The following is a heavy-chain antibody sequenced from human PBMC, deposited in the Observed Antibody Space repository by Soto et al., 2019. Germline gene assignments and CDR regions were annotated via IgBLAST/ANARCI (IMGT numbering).Heavy chain of an antibody. D-gene: IGHD2-15*01. J-gene: IGHJ5*02. CDR1: GGTFSSYA. V-gene: IGHV1-69*06. Sequence: QVQLVQSGAEVKKPGSSVKVSCKASGGTFSSYAISWVRQAPGQGLEWMGGIIPIFGTANYAQKFQGRVTITADKSTSTAYMELSSLRSEDTAVYYCASRGYCSGGRCYGWFDPWGQGTLVPVSS. CDR2: IIPIFGTA. CDR3: ASRGYCSGGRCYGWFDP.